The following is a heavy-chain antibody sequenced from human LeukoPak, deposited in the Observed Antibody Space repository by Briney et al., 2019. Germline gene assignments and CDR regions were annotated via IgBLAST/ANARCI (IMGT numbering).Heavy chain of an antibody. CDR1: GGSFSGYY. J-gene: IGHJ4*02. D-gene: IGHD4-17*01. CDR3: ARRHRNMTTVTTPTPCFDY. CDR2: INHSGST. V-gene: IGHV4-34*01. Sequence: SETLSLTCAVYGGSFSGYYWNWIRQPPGKGLEWIGEINHSGSTNYNPSLKSRVTISVDTSKNQFSLKLSPVTAADTAVYYCARRHRNMTTVTTPTPCFDYWGQGTLVTVSS.